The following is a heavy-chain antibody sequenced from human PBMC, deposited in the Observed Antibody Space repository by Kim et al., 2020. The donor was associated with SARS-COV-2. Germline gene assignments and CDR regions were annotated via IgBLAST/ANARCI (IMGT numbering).Heavy chain of an antibody. CDR1: GFTFSSYA. CDR3: ANTWRTAVTRSIIDY. CDR2: ISGSGGNT. Sequence: GGSLRLSCAASGFTFSSYAMSWVRQAPGKGLEWVSAISGSGGNTYYADSVKGRFTISRDNSKNTLYLQMNSLRAEDTAVYYCANTWRTAVTRSIIDYWGQGTLVTVSS. D-gene: IGHD4-17*01. J-gene: IGHJ4*02. V-gene: IGHV3-23*01.